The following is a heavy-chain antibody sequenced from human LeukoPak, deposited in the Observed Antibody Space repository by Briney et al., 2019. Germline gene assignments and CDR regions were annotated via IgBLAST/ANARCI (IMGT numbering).Heavy chain of an antibody. CDR1: GFTFSSYA. J-gene: IGHJ4*02. Sequence: GGSLRLSCAASGFTFSSYAMHWVRQAPGKGLEYVSAISSNGGSTYYANSVKGRFTISRDNSKNTLYLQMGSLRAEDMAVYYCARDFSQVGESHYFDYWGQGSLVTVSS. D-gene: IGHD3-10*01. CDR3: ARDFSQVGESHYFDY. CDR2: ISSNGGST. V-gene: IGHV3-64*01.